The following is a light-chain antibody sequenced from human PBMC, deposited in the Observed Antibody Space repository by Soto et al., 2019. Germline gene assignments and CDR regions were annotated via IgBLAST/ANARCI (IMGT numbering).Light chain of an antibody. CDR2: GAS. Sequence: EIVMTQSPATLSGSPVGRATRPCRASQSDSSKLAGSQQKPGQAARLLLYGASTRATGIPARFSGSGSGTEFTLTISSLQSEDFAVYYCQQYNNWPPWTFGQGTKVEIK. CDR3: QQYNNWPPWT. V-gene: IGKV3-15*01. CDR1: QSDSSK. J-gene: IGKJ1*01.